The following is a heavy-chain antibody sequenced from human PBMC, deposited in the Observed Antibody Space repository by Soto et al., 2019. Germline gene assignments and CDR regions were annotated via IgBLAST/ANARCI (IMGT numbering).Heavy chain of an antibody. V-gene: IGHV4-34*01. CDR3: ARGSRRGSSWYLEFQY. Sequence: SETLSLTCAVYGGSFSGYYWSWIRQPPGKGLEWIGEINHSGSTNYNPSLKSRVTMSVDTSKNQFSLKLSSVTAADTAVYYCARGSRRGSSWYLEFQYWGQGTLVTVSS. CDR1: GGSFSGYY. D-gene: IGHD6-13*01. J-gene: IGHJ1*01. CDR2: INHSGST.